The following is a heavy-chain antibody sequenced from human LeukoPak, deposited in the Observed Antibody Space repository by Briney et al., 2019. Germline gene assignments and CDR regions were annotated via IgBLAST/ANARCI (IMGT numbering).Heavy chain of an antibody. J-gene: IGHJ4*02. CDR1: GGSISSGDYY. CDR2: IYYSGST. V-gene: IGHV4-30-4*01. Sequence: SETLSLTCTVSGGSISSGDYYWSWIRQPPGKGLEWIGYIYYSGSTYYNPPLKSRVTISVDTSKNQFSLKLSSVTAADTAVYYCARAYYDSSGYSFDYWGQGTLVTVSS. CDR3: ARAYYDSSGYSFDY. D-gene: IGHD3-22*01.